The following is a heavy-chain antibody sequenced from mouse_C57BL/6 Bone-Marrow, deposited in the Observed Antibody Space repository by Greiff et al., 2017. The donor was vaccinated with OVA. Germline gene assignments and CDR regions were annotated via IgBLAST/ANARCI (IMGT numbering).Heavy chain of an antibody. D-gene: IGHD2-1*01. J-gene: IGHJ2*01. Sequence: QVQLQQPGAELVRPGSSVKLSCKASGYTFTSYWMDWVKQRPGQGLEWIGNIYPSDSETHYNQKFKDKATLTVDKSSSTAYMQLSSLTSEDSAVYYCARQGYYGNNDYWGQGTTLTVSS. CDR2: IYPSDSET. CDR1: GYTFTSYW. CDR3: ARQGYYGNNDY. V-gene: IGHV1-61*01.